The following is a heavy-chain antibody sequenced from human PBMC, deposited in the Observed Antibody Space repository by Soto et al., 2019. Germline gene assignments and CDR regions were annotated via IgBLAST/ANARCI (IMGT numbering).Heavy chain of an antibody. Sequence: SETLSLTCAVYGGSFSGYYWSWIRQPPGKGLEWIGEINHSGSTNYNPSLKSRVTISVDTSKNQFSLKLSSVTAADTAVYYCARYPQLGNDYWGQGTQVTVSS. J-gene: IGHJ4*02. D-gene: IGHD6-13*01. CDR3: ARYPQLGNDY. V-gene: IGHV4-34*01. CDR1: GGSFSGYY. CDR2: INHSGST.